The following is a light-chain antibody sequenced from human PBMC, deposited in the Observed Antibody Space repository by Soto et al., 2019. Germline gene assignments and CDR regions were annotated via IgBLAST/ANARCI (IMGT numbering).Light chain of an antibody. CDR2: EVS. CDR1: SSDVGGHNY. Sequence: QSALTQPASVSGSPGQSITISCTGTSSDVGGHNYVSWYQQHPGKAPKLMIYEVSNRPSGVSNRFSGSKSGNTASLTISGLQAEDEADYYCSSHASSSTLVVFGGGTKVTVL. J-gene: IGLJ2*01. CDR3: SSHASSSTLVV. V-gene: IGLV2-14*01.